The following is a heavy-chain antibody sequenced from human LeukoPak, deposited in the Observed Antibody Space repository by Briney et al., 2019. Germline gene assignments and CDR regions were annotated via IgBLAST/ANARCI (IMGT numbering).Heavy chain of an antibody. CDR1: GGTFSSYA. CDR2: ISAYNGNT. V-gene: IGHV1-18*01. CDR3: ARWDVWGSYRFIDY. J-gene: IGHJ4*02. Sequence: ASVKVSCKASGGTFSSYAISWVRQAPGQGLEWMGWISAYNGNTNYAQKLQGRVTMTTDTSTSTAYMELRSLRSDDTAVYYCARWDVWGSYRFIDYWGQGTLVTVSS. D-gene: IGHD3-16*02.